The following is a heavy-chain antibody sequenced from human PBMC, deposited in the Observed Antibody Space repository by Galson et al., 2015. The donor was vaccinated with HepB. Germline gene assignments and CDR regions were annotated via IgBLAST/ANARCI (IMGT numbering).Heavy chain of an antibody. CDR2: IWYDGSNK. D-gene: IGHD3-10*01. CDR3: AKGALVRGVSPTDY. Sequence: SLRLSCAASGFTVSSNHMSWVRQAPGKGLEWVAVIWYDGSNKYYADSVKGRFTISRDNSKNSLYLQMNSLRTEDTALYYCAKGALVRGVSPTDYWGQGTLVTVSS. V-gene: IGHV3-33*03. CDR1: GFTVSSNH. J-gene: IGHJ4*02.